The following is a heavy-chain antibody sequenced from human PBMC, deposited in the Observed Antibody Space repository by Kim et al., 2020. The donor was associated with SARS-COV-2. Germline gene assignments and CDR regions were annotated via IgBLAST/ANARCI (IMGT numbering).Heavy chain of an antibody. D-gene: IGHD1-26*01. CDR1: GGSINPYY. Sequence: SETLSLTCTVSGGSINPYYWSWLRQPPGEGLEWIGYIYYSGSTNYNPSLKSRVTMSVDTSKNQFSLKLTSVTAADTAVYYCVRLASGSYPRIDYWGQGTLVTVSS. V-gene: IGHV4-59*08. CDR3: VRLASGSYPRIDY. CDR2: IYYSGST. J-gene: IGHJ4*02.